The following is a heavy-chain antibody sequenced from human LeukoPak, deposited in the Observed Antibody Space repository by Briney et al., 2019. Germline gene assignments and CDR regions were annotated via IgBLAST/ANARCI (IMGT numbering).Heavy chain of an antibody. CDR1: GFTFSSYG. D-gene: IGHD5-12*01. J-gene: IGHJ3*02. V-gene: IGHV3-33*01. CDR3: AREFSGYAFDI. Sequence: GGSLRLSCAASGFTFSSYGMHWVRQAPGRGLEWVALLWYDGTRKYYADSVQGRLTISRDNSKNTVYLQMNYLRAEDMAVYYCAREFSGYAFDIWGQGTMVTVSS. CDR2: LWYDGTRK.